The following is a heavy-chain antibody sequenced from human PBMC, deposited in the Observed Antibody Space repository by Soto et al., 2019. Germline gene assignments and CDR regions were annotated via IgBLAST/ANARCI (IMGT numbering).Heavy chain of an antibody. CDR2: VHYSWGS. CDR1: GGSISSYN. V-gene: IGHV4-59*08. D-gene: IGHD3-10*01. CDR3: ARQGFGALHGLVDG. Sequence: QVQLQESGPGLVKPSETLSLSCTVSGGSISSYNWSWIRQTPGKGLEWIGYVHYSWGSNYNPTLTRRVSISQCTAKSQFTLKLTSVTATDTSVYYCARQGFGALHGLVDGWGQGTTVTVSS. J-gene: IGHJ6*02.